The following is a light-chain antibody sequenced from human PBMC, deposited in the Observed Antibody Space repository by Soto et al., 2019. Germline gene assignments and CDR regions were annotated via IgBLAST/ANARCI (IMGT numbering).Light chain of an antibody. CDR1: SSNIGAGYD. J-gene: IGLJ3*02. Sequence: QSVLTQPPSVSGAPGQRVTISCTGSSSNIGAGYDVHWYQQIPGTAPKLLIYLNNNRPSGVPDRLSGSKSGTSASLAITGLQAEDEADYYCQSYDSSLSAWVFGGWTQLTVL. V-gene: IGLV1-40*01. CDR2: LNN. CDR3: QSYDSSLSAWV.